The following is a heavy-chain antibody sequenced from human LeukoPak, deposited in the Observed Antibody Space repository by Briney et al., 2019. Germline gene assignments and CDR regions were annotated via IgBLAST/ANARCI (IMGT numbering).Heavy chain of an antibody. CDR1: GGSFSGYY. J-gene: IGHJ5*02. CDR2: INHSGST. V-gene: IGHV4-34*01. Sequence: SETLSLTCAVYGGSFSGYYWSWIRQPPGKGLEWIGEINHSGSTNYNPSLKSRVTISVDTSKNQFSLKLSSVTAADTAVYYCARDAITMVRGVSWFDPWGQGTLVTVSS. D-gene: IGHD3-10*01. CDR3: ARDAITMVRGVSWFDP.